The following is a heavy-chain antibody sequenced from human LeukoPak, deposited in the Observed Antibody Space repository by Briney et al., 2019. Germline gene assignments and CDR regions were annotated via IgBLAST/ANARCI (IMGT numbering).Heavy chain of an antibody. V-gene: IGHV1-69*06. CDR1: GGTFSSYA. D-gene: IGHD3-22*01. CDR3: ARGTSSGYFQLYLDY. Sequence: GASVKVSCKASGGTFSSYAISWVRQAPGQGLEWMGGIIPIFGTANYAQKFQGRVTITADKSTSTAYMELSSLRSEDTVVYYCARGTSSGYFQLYLDYWGQGTLVTVSS. J-gene: IGHJ4*02. CDR2: IIPIFGTA.